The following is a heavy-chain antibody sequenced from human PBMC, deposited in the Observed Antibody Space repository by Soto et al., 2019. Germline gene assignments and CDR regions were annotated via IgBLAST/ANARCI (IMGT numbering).Heavy chain of an antibody. J-gene: IGHJ4*02. V-gene: IGHV4-34*01. CDR2: INHSGST. CDR3: ARGRYYYYGSGSYYKFNPIGPYFDY. CDR1: GGSFSGYY. Sequence: PSETLSLTCAVYGGSFSGYYWSWIRQPPGKGLEWIGEINHSGSTNYNPSLKSRVTISVDTSKNQFSLKLSSVTAADTAVYYCARGRYYYYGSGSYYKFNPIGPYFDYWGQGTLVTVSS. D-gene: IGHD3-10*01.